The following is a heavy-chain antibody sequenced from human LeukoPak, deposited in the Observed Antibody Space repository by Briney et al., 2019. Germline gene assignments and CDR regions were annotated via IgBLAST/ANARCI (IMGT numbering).Heavy chain of an antibody. CDR1: GGSISSSSYS. CDR2: IYYSGST. V-gene: IGHV4-39*01. Sequence: SETLSLTCTVSGGSISSSSYSWGWIRQPPGKGLEWIGSIYYSGSTYYNPSLKSRVTISVDTSKNQFSLKLSSVTAADTAVYYCARTNYDFWSGYFGYWGQGTLVTVSS. D-gene: IGHD3-3*01. CDR3: ARTNYDFWSGYFGY. J-gene: IGHJ4*02.